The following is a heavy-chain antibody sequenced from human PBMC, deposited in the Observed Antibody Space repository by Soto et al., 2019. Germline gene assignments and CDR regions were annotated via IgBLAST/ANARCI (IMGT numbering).Heavy chain of an antibody. V-gene: IGHV3-13*01. CDR2: LATSGET. J-gene: IGHJ4*02. D-gene: IGHD6-13*01. Sequence: GGSLRLSCAASGFTLSSYDMHWVRQAPGKGLEWVSALATSGETFYAGSVKGRFTISRENAQDSLYLQMNSLRAEDTAVYYCAKERDSYSRPRQEFDYWGQGTLVTVST. CDR1: GFTLSSYD. CDR3: AKERDSYSRPRQEFDY.